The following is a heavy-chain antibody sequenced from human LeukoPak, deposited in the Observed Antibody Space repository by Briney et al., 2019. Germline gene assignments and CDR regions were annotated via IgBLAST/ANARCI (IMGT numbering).Heavy chain of an antibody. J-gene: IGHJ3*02. Sequence: SETLSLTCSVSGGSISSSTYYWGWIRQPPGKGLEWIGSIYYSGSTYYNPSLKSRVTISVDTSKNQFSLKLSSVTAADAAVYYCARQYILAVGTFDIWGQGTMVTVSS. CDR2: IYYSGST. D-gene: IGHD2-2*01. CDR3: ARQYILAVGTFDI. CDR1: GGSISSSTYY. V-gene: IGHV4-39*01.